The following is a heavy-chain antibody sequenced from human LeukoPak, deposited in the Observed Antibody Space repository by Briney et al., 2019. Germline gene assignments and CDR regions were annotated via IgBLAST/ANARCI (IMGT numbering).Heavy chain of an antibody. Sequence: GGSLRLSCAASGFTFSAYWMTWVRQPPGKGLEWVANINPDGSEKHYVDSVKGRFTISRDNSKNTLFLQINSLRVDDTAIYYCAGPYINGPPFDHWGQGTLVTVSS. D-gene: IGHD2-8*01. CDR1: GFTFSAYW. CDR2: INPDGSEK. V-gene: IGHV3-7*01. CDR3: AGPYINGPPFDH. J-gene: IGHJ4*02.